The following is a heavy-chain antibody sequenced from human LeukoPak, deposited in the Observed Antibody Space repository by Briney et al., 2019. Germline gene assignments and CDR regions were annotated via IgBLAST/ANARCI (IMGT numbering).Heavy chain of an antibody. CDR1: GVSISSGGYY. D-gene: IGHD3-3*01. CDR3: ARGYYDFWSGYHYYFDY. V-gene: IGHV4-31*03. J-gene: IGHJ4*02. Sequence: SETLSLTCTVSGVSISSGGYYWSWLRQHPGKGLEWIGYIYYSGSTYYNPSLKSRVTISVDTSKNQFSLKLSSVTAADTAVYYCARGYYDFWSGYHYYFDYWGQGTLVTVSS. CDR2: IYYSGST.